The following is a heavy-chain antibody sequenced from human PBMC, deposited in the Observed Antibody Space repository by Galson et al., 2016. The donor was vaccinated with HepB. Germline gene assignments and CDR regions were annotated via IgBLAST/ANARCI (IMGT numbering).Heavy chain of an antibody. V-gene: IGHV4-4*02. CDR1: GGSISSDAW. J-gene: IGHJ4*02. D-gene: IGHD1-26*01. Sequence: ETLSLTCAVSGGSISSDAWWSWVRQPPRKGLEWIGEIHHSGITNYNPSLKSRVTISVDRSKNQFSLKVSSVAAAETAVYYCARGLLPPYSGVYFNTWGPGTRVTVSS. CDR2: IHHSGIT. CDR3: ARGLLPPYSGVYFNT.